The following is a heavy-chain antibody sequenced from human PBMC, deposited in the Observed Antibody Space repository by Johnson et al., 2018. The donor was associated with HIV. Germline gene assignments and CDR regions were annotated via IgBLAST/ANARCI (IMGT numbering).Heavy chain of an antibody. CDR3: ARGYILTGYSGVFDM. CDR2: INGDGSRT. J-gene: IGHJ3*02. Sequence: VQLVESGGGLVQPGGSLRLSCGASGFTFSDHWMQWVRQAPGKGLVWVSRINGDGSRTSYADSVKGRFTIARDNAKNTLFLEMNSLRGEDTAVYYCARGYILTGYSGVFDMWGQGTMVTVSS. D-gene: IGHD3-9*01. CDR1: GFTFSDHW. V-gene: IGHV3-74*01.